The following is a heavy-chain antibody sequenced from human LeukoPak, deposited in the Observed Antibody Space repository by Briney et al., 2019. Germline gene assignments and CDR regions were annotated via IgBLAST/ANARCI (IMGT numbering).Heavy chain of an antibody. J-gene: IGHJ4*02. CDR3: ARDNGERLDY. CDR1: GFTFSSYG. CDR2: IWYDGSNK. V-gene: IGHV3-33*01. Sequence: PGRSLRLSCAASGFTFSSYGMHWVRQAPGKGLEWVAVIWYDGSNKYYADSVKGRFTISRDNSKNTLYLRMNSLRAEDTAVYYCARDNGERLDYWGQGTLVTVSS. D-gene: IGHD4-17*01.